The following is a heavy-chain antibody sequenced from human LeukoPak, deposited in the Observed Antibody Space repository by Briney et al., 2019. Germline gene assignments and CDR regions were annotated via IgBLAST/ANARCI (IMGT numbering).Heavy chain of an antibody. CDR2: ISGSGGST. CDR3: AKDSRSSSSRGAFDY. D-gene: IGHD6-13*01. V-gene: IGHV3-23*01. J-gene: IGHJ4*02. Sequence: GGSLRLSCAASGFTFSSYAMSWVRQAPGKRLEWVSAISGSGGSTYFADSVKGRFTISRDNSKNMLYLQMNSLRAEDTAVYYCAKDSRSSSSRGAFDYWGQGTLVTVSS. CDR1: GFTFSSYA.